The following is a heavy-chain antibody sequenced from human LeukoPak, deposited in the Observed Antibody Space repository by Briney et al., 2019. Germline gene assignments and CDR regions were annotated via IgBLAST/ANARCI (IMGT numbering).Heavy chain of an antibody. V-gene: IGHV3-30*02. CDR1: GFTFSSYG. CDR2: IRYDGSNK. Sequence: GGSLRLSCAGSGFTFSSYGMHWVRQAPGKGLEWVAFIRYDGSNKYYADSVKGRFTISRDNSKNTLYLQMNSLRAEDTAVYYCAKDRTPYYYDSSGSGFDYWGQGTLVTVSS. D-gene: IGHD3-22*01. CDR3: AKDRTPYYYDSSGSGFDY. J-gene: IGHJ4*02.